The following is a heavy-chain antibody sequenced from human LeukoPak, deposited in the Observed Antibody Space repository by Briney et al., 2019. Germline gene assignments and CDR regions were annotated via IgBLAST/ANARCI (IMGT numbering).Heavy chain of an antibody. D-gene: IGHD4-17*01. CDR1: GGSISSGGYY. Sequence: SETLSLTCTVSGGSISSGGYYWSWIRQPPGKGLEWIGYIYHSGSTYYNPSLKSRVTISVDRSKNQFSLKLSSVTAADTAVYYCAREVIGDYGDYVYYYYMDVWGKGTTVTVSS. J-gene: IGHJ6*03. V-gene: IGHV4-30-2*01. CDR3: AREVIGDYGDYVYYYYMDV. CDR2: IYHSGST.